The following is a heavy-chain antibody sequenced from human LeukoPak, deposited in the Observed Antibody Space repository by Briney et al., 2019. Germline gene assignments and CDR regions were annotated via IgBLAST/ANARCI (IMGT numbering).Heavy chain of an antibody. CDR3: ARDICSGGGDCYPNDY. CDR2: IIPIFGTA. Sequence: SVKVSCKASGGTFRSYAISWVRQAPGQGLEWMGGIIPIFGTANYAQKFQGRVTITTDESTSTAYMELSSLRSEDTAVYYCARDICSGGGDCYPNDYWGQGTLVTVST. V-gene: IGHV1-69*05. CDR1: GGTFRSYA. J-gene: IGHJ4*02. D-gene: IGHD2-21*02.